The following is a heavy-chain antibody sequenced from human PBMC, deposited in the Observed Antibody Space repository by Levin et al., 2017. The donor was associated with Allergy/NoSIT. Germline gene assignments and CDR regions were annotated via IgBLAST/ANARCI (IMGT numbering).Heavy chain of an antibody. J-gene: IGHJ3*02. Sequence: GESLKISCKGSGYSFTSYWIGWVRQMPGKGLEWMGIIYPGDSDTRYSPSFQGQVTISADKSISTAYLQWSSLKASDTAMYYWASSIRVAGTGGDAFDIWGQGTMVTVSS. CDR3: ASSIRVAGTGGDAFDI. CDR1: GYSFTSYW. CDR2: IYPGDSDT. V-gene: IGHV5-51*01. D-gene: IGHD6-19*01.